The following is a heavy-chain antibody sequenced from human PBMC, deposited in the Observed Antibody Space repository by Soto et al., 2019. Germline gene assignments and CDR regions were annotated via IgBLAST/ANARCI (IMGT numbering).Heavy chain of an antibody. CDR2: IYSGGIT. D-gene: IGHD1-1*01. CDR1: GFTVSSNY. CDR3: GRDFGNWSEGGMDV. V-gene: IGHV3-53*01. J-gene: IGHJ6*02. Sequence: GGSLRLSCAASGFTVSSNYMSWVRQAPGRGLEWDSVIYSGGITIYADSVKGRFTITRDNSKNTLYLQMNNLRGEDTAVYYCGRDFGNWSEGGMDVWGQGTTVTVSS.